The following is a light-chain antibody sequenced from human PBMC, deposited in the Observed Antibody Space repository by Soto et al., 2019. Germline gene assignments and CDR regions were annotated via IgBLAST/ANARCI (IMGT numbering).Light chain of an antibody. CDR2: GAS. Sequence: IQMTQSPSSLSASVGDRATITCQASQDISNYLNWYQQKSGKAPKLLIYGASNLETGVPSRFSGSGSGTDFTFSISSLQPEDIATFYCQQYDNLPFGGGTKVEIK. CDR1: QDISNY. V-gene: IGKV1-33*01. J-gene: IGKJ4*01. CDR3: QQYDNLP.